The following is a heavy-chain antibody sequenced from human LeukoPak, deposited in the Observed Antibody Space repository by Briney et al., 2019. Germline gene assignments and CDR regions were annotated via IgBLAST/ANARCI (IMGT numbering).Heavy chain of an antibody. J-gene: IGHJ4*02. Sequence: PGGSLRLSCAASGFTFSSYAMSWVRQAPGKGLEWVSTISGNGDYTYNADSVKGRFTISRDNSKNTLYLQMNSLRADDTAVYYCAKRGIAAAASFDYWGQGTLVSVSS. CDR3: AKRGIAAAASFDY. D-gene: IGHD6-13*01. V-gene: IGHV3-23*01. CDR1: GFTFSSYA. CDR2: ISGNGDYT.